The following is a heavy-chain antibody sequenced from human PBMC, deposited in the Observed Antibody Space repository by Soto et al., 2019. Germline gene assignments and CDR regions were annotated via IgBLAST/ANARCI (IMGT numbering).Heavy chain of an antibody. V-gene: IGHV3-23*01. Sequence: PGGSLRLSCAASGFTFSSYAMSWVRQAPGKGLEWVSAISGSGGSTYCADSVKGRFTISRDNSKNTLYLQMNSLRAEDTAVYYCAKGDYDSSGGGIFDYWGQGTMVTVSS. D-gene: IGHD3-22*01. CDR1: GFTFSSYA. CDR2: ISGSGGST. J-gene: IGHJ4*02. CDR3: AKGDYDSSGGGIFDY.